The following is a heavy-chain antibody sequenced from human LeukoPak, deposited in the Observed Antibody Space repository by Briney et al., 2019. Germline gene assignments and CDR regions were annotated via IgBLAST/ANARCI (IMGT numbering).Heavy chain of an antibody. J-gene: IGHJ6*03. V-gene: IGHV3-30*02. CDR2: IRYDGSNK. CDR1: GFRFSNYG. CDR3: AKVPCSTTTCYSYYMDV. Sequence: PGGSLRLSCAASGFRFSNYGMHWVRQAPGKGLEWVAFIRYDGSNKYYGDSVKDRFSISRDNSKNTLYLQMNSLRAEDTAMYYCAKVPCSTTTCYSYYMDVWAKGTTVTVSS. D-gene: IGHD2/OR15-2a*01.